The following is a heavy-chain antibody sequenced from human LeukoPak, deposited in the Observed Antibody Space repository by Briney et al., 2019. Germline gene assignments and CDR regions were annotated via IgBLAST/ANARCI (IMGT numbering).Heavy chain of an antibody. D-gene: IGHD5-24*01. Sequence: SETLSLTCTVSGGSVSSGSYYWNWIRQPPGKGLEWIGNIYYSGSTNYNPSLKSRVTISVDTSKNQFSLKLSSVTAADTAVYYCASRWLQNPTFDYWGQGTLVTVSS. J-gene: IGHJ4*02. CDR1: GGSVSSGSYY. V-gene: IGHV4-61*01. CDR3: ASRWLQNPTFDY. CDR2: IYYSGST.